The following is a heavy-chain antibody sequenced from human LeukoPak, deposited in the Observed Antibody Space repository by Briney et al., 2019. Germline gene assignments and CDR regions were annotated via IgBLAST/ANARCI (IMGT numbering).Heavy chain of an antibody. J-gene: IGHJ4*02. Sequence: PGGSLRLSCAGSGFIFRNYAMSWVRQAPGMGLEWVSAISGSGVGTNYADSVKGRFTISRDNSKNTLYLQMNSLRAEDTAVYYCAINGRDDHDKYFFDFWGQRTQVTVSS. CDR3: AINGRDDHDKYFFDF. CDR1: GFIFRNYA. V-gene: IGHV3-23*01. D-gene: IGHD1-20*01. CDR2: ISGSGVGT.